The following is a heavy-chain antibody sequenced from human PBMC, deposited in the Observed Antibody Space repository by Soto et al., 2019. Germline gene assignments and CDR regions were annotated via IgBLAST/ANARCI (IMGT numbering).Heavy chain of an antibody. CDR1: GYSFTSYW. V-gene: IGHV5-51*01. CDR2: IYPGDSDT. Sequence: GESLKISCKGSGYSFTSYWIGWVRQMPGKGLEWMGIIYPGDSDTRYSPSFQGQVTISADKSISTAYLQWSSLKASDTAMYYCAGTYYDILTGYQKYDAFEIWGQGTMVTVSS. J-gene: IGHJ3*02. D-gene: IGHD3-9*01. CDR3: AGTYYDILTGYQKYDAFEI.